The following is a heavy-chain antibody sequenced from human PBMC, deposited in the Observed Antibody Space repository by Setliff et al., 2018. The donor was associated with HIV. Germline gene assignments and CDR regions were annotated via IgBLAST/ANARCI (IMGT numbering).Heavy chain of an antibody. J-gene: IGHJ4*02. D-gene: IGHD6-19*01. CDR3: ARGVRDNSGWSSYYFDY. V-gene: IGHV4-34*01. CDR2: VTHSGRT. Sequence: TSETLSLTCAVYGGSLSGYYWSWIRQPPGKGLEWIGEVTHSGRTNYNPSLESRVTTSVDTSKKQFSLRLTSVTAADTAVYYCARGVRDNSGWSSYYFDYWGQGTLVTV. CDR1: GGSLSGYY.